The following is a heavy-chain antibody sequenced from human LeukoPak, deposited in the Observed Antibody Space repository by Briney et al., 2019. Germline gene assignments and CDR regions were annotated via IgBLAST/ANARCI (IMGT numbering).Heavy chain of an antibody. CDR3: ARDIVVVPAAIEGSDY. Sequence: GGSLRLSCAASGFTFSSYSMNWVRQAPGKGLEWVSSISSSSSYIYYADSVKGRFTVSRDNAKNSLYLQMNSLRAEDTAVYYCARDIVVVPAAIEGSDYWGQGTLVTVSS. J-gene: IGHJ4*02. CDR1: GFTFSSYS. V-gene: IGHV3-21*01. D-gene: IGHD2-2*01. CDR2: ISSSSSYI.